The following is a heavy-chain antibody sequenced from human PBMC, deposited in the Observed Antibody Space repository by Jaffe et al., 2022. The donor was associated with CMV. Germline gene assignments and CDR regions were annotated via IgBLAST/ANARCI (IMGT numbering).Heavy chain of an antibody. Sequence: QLQLQESGPGLVKPSETLSLTCTVSGGSISSSSYYWGWIRQPPGKGLEWIGSIYYSGSTYYNPSLKSRVTISVDTSKNQFSLKLSSVTAADTAVYYCARRNKSRGWFDPWGQGTLVTVSS. CDR1: GGSISSSSYY. J-gene: IGHJ5*02. CDR2: IYYSGST. CDR3: ARRNKSRGWFDP. V-gene: IGHV4-39*01.